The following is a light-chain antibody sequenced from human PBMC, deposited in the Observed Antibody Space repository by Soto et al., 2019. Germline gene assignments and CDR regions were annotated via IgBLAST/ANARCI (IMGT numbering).Light chain of an antibody. CDR1: QTISSW. CDR2: DAS. J-gene: IGKJ1*01. Sequence: DIQMTQSPSTLSGSVGDRVTITCRASQTISSWLAWYQQKPGKAPRLLIYDASGLQVGVPSRFSGSGSGTEFTLTISSLQPDDFATYYCQQYNSYSWTFGQGTKVDIK. CDR3: QQYNSYSWT. V-gene: IGKV1-5*01.